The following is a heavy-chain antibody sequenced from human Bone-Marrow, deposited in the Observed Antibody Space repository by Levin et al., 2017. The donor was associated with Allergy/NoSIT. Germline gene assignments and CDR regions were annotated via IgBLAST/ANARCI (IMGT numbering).Heavy chain of an antibody. CDR1: GYTFTGYY. Sequence: ASVKVSCKASGYTFTGYYMHWVRQAPGQGLEWMGWINPNSGGTNYAQKFQGRVTMTRDTSISTAYMELSRLRSDDTAVYYCARDKDPTAGDDYYYYGMDVWGQWTTVTVSS. V-gene: IGHV1-2*02. D-gene: IGHD3-10*01. J-gene: IGHJ6*02. CDR3: ARDKDPTAGDDYYYYGMDV. CDR2: INPNSGGT.